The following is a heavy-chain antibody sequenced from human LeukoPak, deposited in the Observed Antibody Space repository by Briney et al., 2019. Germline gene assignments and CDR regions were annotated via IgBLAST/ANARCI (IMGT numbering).Heavy chain of an antibody. CDR3: AHPGATNVGY. CDR1: GFYFSSFA. J-gene: IGHJ1*01. CDR2: ISGTGGST. V-gene: IGHV3-23*01. D-gene: IGHD1-26*01. Sequence: GGSLRLSCETSGFYFSSFAISWVRQAPGKGPEWVSTISGTGGSTYYAASVKGRFTISRDNSNNTVSLQMDSLRAEDTAIYYCAHPGATNVGYWGLGTLVTVSP.